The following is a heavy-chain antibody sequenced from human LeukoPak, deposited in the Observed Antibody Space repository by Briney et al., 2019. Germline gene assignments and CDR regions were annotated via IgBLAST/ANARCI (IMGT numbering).Heavy chain of an antibody. CDR3: TTLLWFGEFSNPFDY. CDR1: GFXFSNAW. V-gene: IGHV3-15*01. D-gene: IGHD3-10*01. CDR2: LKSKTDGGTT. Sequence: GGSLRLSCTVSGFXFSNAWISWVRQAPGKGLEWLGRLKSKTDGGTTDYAAPVKGRFTISRDDSKNTLYLQMNSLKTEDTAVYYCTTLLWFGEFSNPFDYWGQGTLVTVSS. J-gene: IGHJ4*02.